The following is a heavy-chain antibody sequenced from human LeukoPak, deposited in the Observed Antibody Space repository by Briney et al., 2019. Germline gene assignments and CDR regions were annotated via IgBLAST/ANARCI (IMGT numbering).Heavy chain of an antibody. CDR3: ATYINWVAGDV. D-gene: IGHD1-1*01. J-gene: IGHJ6*02. CDR1: GFTFSESW. V-gene: IGHV3-7*01. Sequence: GGSLRLSCAASGFTFSESWMSWVRQVPGQGLEWVAHINHEGGGIQYVDSVKGRFTISRDNAKGSVRLQMNSLRAEDTAIYHCATYINWVAGDVWGQGTTVIVSS. CDR2: INHEGGGI.